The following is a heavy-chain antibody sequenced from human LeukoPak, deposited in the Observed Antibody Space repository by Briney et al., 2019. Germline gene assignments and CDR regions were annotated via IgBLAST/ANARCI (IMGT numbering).Heavy chain of an antibody. CDR1: GGTFSSYA. J-gene: IGHJ4*02. Sequence: SVKVSCKASGGTFSSYAISWVRQAPGQGLEWMGRIIPILDIANYAQKFQGRVTITADKSTSTAYMELSSLRSEDTAVYYCARGPPPSIHCSGGSCYFDYWGQGTLVTVSS. V-gene: IGHV1-69*04. D-gene: IGHD2-15*01. CDR3: ARGPPPSIHCSGGSCYFDY. CDR2: IIPILDIA.